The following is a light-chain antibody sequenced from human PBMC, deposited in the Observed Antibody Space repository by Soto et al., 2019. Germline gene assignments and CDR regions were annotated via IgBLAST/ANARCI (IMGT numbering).Light chain of an antibody. CDR3: QQYSSWLRS. Sequence: EIVLTQSPATLSLSPGDGATLSCRASQTVTNLAWYQHNPGQAPRLLIYHVSTRATGIPARFSGSGSGTDFTLSISSLEPEDFAVYYCQQYSSWLRSFGGGTKVEIK. J-gene: IGKJ4*01. V-gene: IGKV3-11*01. CDR2: HVS. CDR1: QTVTN.